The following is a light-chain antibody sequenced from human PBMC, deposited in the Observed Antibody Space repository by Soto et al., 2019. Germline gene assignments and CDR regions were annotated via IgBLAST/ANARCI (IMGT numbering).Light chain of an antibody. V-gene: IGLV2-14*01. Sequence: QSVLTQPASVSGSPGQSITIFCTGTSSDVGGYNYVSWYQQYPGKAPKLMIYEVNNRPSGVSNRFSGSKSGNTASLTISGPQADDDADYNCSSNTTDTTRVFGGGTKVTVL. J-gene: IGLJ2*01. CDR3: SSNTTDTTRV. CDR1: SSDVGGYNY. CDR2: EVN.